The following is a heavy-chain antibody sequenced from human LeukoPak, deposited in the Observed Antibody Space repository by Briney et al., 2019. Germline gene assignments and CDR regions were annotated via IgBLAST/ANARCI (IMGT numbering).Heavy chain of an antibody. V-gene: IGHV1-69*13. Sequence: ASVNVSRTPSGGTLSSYAIGWVRPAPGQRREWMGGNFPIFGTANYAQKFQGRVTITADESTSTAYMELSSLRSEDTAVYYCARSRPIAAAGTFENGGEEYYFDYWGQGTLVTVSS. D-gene: IGHD6-13*01. CDR3: ARSRPIAAAGTFENGGEEYYFDY. CDR2: NFPIFGTA. CDR1: GGTLSSYA. J-gene: IGHJ4*02.